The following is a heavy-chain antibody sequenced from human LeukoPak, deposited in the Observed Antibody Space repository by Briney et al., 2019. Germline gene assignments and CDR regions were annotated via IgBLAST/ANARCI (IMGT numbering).Heavy chain of an antibody. CDR1: GFTFSSYG. V-gene: IGHV3-23*01. Sequence: PGGSLRLSCAASGFTFSSYGMSWVRQAPGKGLEWVSAISGSGGSTYYADSVKGRVTISRDNSKNTLYLQMNSLRAEDTAVYYCARDSLTMIVGRQKRGLNYWGQGTLVTVSS. CDR3: ARDSLTMIVGRQKRGLNY. CDR2: ISGSGGST. J-gene: IGHJ4*02. D-gene: IGHD3-22*01.